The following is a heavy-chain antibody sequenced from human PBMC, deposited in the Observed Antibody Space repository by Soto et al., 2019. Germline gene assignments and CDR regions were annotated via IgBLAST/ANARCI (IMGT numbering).Heavy chain of an antibody. V-gene: IGHV3-7*01. CDR1: GFTFSSYW. CDR2: IKQDGSEK. D-gene: IGHD3-22*01. J-gene: IGHJ6*02. CDR3: VWFYYDSSGYLPSPYYYYYGMDV. Sequence: PGGSLRLSCAASGFTFSSYWMSWVRQAPGKGLEWVANIKQDGSEKYYVDYVKGRFTISRDNAKNSLYQQINSLRAEDTTVYYCVWFYYDSSGYLPSPYYYYYGMDVWGQGTTVTVSS.